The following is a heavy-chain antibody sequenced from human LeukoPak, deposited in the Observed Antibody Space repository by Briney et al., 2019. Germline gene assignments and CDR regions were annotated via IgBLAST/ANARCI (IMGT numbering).Heavy chain of an antibody. D-gene: IGHD1-26*01. CDR1: GFTFSTYW. Sequence: GRSLRLSCTASGFTFSTYWMSWVRQAPGKGLEWVASMNQDGSGRHYSYSVKGRFTISRDNAKNSVSLQMNSLRVEDTALYYCTREDRVGGSLDAWGQGTLVTVSS. CDR3: TREDRVGGSLDA. J-gene: IGHJ5*02. CDR2: MNQDGSGR. V-gene: IGHV3-7*01.